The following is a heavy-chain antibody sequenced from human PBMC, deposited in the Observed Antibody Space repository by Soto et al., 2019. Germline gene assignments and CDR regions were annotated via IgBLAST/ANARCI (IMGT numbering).Heavy chain of an antibody. J-gene: IGHJ4*02. CDR2: IKQDGSEK. D-gene: IGHD3-10*01. CDR3: ARDSAWRGLDY. Sequence: GGSLRLSCAASGFTFXXYWMSWVRQGPGKGLEWVANIKQDGSEKYYVDSVKGRFTISRDNAKNSLYLQMNSLRAEDTAVYYCARDSAWRGLDYWGQGTLVTVSS. V-gene: IGHV3-7*05. CDR1: GFTFXXYW.